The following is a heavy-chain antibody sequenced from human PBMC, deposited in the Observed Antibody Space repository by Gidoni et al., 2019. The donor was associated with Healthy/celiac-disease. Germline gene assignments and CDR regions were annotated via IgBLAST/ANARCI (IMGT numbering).Heavy chain of an antibody. D-gene: IGHD3-10*01. CDR2: IYYSGST. CDR3: ARADGMRAYYYGSGSDYAFDI. V-gene: IGHV4-30-4*01. J-gene: IGHJ3*02. CDR1: GGSISSGDYY. Sequence: QVQLQEPGPGLVKPSQTLSLTCTVSGGSISSGDYYWSWIRQPPGKGLEWIGDIYYSGSTYYNPSLKSRVTISVDTSKNQFSLKLSSVTAADTAVYYCARADGMRAYYYGSGSDYAFDIWGQGTMVTVSS.